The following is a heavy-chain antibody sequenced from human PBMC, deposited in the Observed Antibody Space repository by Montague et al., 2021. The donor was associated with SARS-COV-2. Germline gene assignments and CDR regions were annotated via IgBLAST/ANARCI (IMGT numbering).Heavy chain of an antibody. D-gene: IGHD3-22*01. CDR2: INHRGST. CDR3: ARGRQHINMVVVVVTGGEYYFDF. J-gene: IGHJ4*02. V-gene: IGHV4-34*01. Sequence: SETLSLTCAVYDGSFSDYSWTWIRQPPGKGLEWIGGINHRGSTNYNPSLKSRVTIPVDTSKNQFSLKMTSVTAADTAVYYCARGRQHINMVVVVVTGGEYYFDFWGQGTLVAVSS. CDR1: DGSFSDYS.